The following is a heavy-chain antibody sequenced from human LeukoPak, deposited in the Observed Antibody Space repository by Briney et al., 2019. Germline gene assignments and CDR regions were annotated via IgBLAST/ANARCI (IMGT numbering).Heavy chain of an antibody. D-gene: IGHD3-10*02. CDR1: GFTFSDYD. CDR2: ISRSGSTK. J-gene: IGHJ6*04. V-gene: IGHV3-11*04. CDR3: AELGITMIGGV. Sequence: GGSLRLSCAASGFTFSDYDMRWIRQAPGKGLEWVSSISRSGSTKYYADSVKGRFTISRDNAKNSLYLQMNSLRAEDTAVYYCAELGITMIGGVWGKGTTVTISS.